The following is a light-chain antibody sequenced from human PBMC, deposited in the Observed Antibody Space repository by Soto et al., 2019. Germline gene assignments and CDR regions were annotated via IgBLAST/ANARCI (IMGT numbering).Light chain of an antibody. V-gene: IGKV3-15*01. CDR1: QNIYSN. CDR3: LQYHNLWA. Sequence: EIVMTQSPATLSVSPGERATLSCRASQNIYSNVAWYQQRPGQAPSLLIYRASTRATGIPARFSGSGSGTEFTLTISSLQSEDFTVYSCLQYHNLWAFGQGTKVEIK. J-gene: IGKJ1*01. CDR2: RAS.